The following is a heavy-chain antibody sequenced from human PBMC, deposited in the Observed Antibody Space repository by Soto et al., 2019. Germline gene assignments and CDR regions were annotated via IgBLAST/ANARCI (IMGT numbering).Heavy chain of an antibody. Sequence: TETKSLTCTVYGGSFSCYYWSWIRQHPGKGLEWIGEINHSGSTNYNPSLKSRVTISVDTSKNQFSLKLSSVTAADTAVYYCARGNLPIAAAGNNWFDPWGQGTLVTVSS. CDR3: ARGNLPIAAAGNNWFDP. J-gene: IGHJ5*02. D-gene: IGHD6-13*01. CDR2: INHSGST. CDR1: GGSFSCYY. V-gene: IGHV4-34*01.